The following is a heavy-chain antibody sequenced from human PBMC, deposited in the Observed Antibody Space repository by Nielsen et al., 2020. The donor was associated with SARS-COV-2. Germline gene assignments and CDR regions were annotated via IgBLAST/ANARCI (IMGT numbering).Heavy chain of an antibody. CDR3: AREISRLWAAAGILDAFDI. CDR2: INPSGGST. D-gene: IGHD6-13*01. CDR1: VGALTLFS. Sequence: ASAKAPCKASVGALTLFSMHWVRQAPVQGLECMGIINPSGGSTSYAQKFQGRVTMTRDTSTSTVYMELSSLRSEDTAVYYCAREISRLWAAAGILDAFDIWGQGTMVTVSS. J-gene: IGHJ3*02. V-gene: IGHV1-46*01.